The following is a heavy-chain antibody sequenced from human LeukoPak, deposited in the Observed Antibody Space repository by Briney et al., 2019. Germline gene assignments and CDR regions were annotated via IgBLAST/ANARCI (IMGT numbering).Heavy chain of an antibody. D-gene: IGHD6-6*01. J-gene: IGHJ4*02. CDR2: INEDGSEK. V-gene: IGHV3-7*01. Sequence: PGGSLRLSCAASGFTLTNYWMIWVRQAPGKGLEWVANINEDGSEKYYVGSVEGRFTISRDNARNSVFLQMNSLRGDDTAMYYCASSSYSSSSYWGQGTLVTVSS. CDR1: GFTLTNYW. CDR3: ASSSYSSSSY.